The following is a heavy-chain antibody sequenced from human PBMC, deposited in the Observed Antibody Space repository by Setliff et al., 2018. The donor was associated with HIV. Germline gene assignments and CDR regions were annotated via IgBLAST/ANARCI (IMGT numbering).Heavy chain of an antibody. Sequence: SETLSLTCAVYGGSFSGYFWSWIRQPPGKGLEWIGEINHSGSTNYNPSLKSRVTISVDTSKNQFSLKLSSVTAPDTAVYYCARGLTAAGVLARDHGGDFEIWGQGRMVTASS. D-gene: IGHD6-13*01. CDR2: INHSGST. CDR3: ARGLTAAGVLARDHGGDFEI. J-gene: IGHJ3*02. V-gene: IGHV4-34*01. CDR1: GGSFSGYF.